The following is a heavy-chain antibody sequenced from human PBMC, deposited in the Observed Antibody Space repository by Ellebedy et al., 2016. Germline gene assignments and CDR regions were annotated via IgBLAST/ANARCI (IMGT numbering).Heavy chain of an antibody. Sequence: GGSLRLSCAASGFTFSTYWMHWVRQAPGKGLVWVSRINGVGTSTNYADSVKGRFTISRDNAKNTLYLQMNSLRAEDTAVYYCARDRPLEWTEIIDYWGQGTLVTVSS. D-gene: IGHD3-3*01. CDR1: GFTFSTYW. CDR2: INGVGTST. V-gene: IGHV3-74*01. J-gene: IGHJ4*02. CDR3: ARDRPLEWTEIIDY.